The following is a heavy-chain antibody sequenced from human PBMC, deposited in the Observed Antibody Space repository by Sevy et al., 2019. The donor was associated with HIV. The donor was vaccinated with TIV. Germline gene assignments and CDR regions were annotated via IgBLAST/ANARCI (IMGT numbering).Heavy chain of an antibody. D-gene: IGHD2-8*01. J-gene: IGHJ4*02. CDR3: AREGCTKPHDY. Sequence: GGSLRLSCAASGFTFNIYSMSWVRHPPGKGLEWVATLSFGCGKINHADSVKGRFTMSRDDSKNAVYLQMNNLRVEDTAIYYCAREGCTKPHDYWGQGTLVTVSS. CDR2: LSFGCGKI. V-gene: IGHV3-23*01. CDR1: GFTFNIYS.